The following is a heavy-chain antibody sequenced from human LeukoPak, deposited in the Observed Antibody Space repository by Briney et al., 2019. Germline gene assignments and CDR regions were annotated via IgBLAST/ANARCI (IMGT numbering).Heavy chain of an antibody. Sequence: GGSLRLSCSASGFTFSDYYMTWIRQAPGKRLGWVSFISQSSSHTNYADSVKGRFTISRDNAEKSLYLQMNTLRPEDTAVYYCARYSGSLDRWGQGTLVTVSS. V-gene: IGHV3-11*03. CDR3: ARYSGSLDR. CDR2: ISQSSSHT. J-gene: IGHJ5*02. D-gene: IGHD1-26*01. CDR1: GFTFSDYY.